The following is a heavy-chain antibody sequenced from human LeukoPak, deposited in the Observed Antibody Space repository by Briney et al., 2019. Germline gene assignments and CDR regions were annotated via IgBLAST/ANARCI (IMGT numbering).Heavy chain of an antibody. Sequence: PGGSLRLSCAASGFTFSSYAMHWVRQAPGKGLDWVAVIWYEGNNKYYGDSVKGRFTISRDNSKNTLYLQMNSLRAEDTAVYYCARDYGGNGPDYWGQGTLVTVSS. CDR1: GFTFSSYA. CDR2: IWYEGNNK. J-gene: IGHJ4*02. CDR3: ARDYGGNGPDY. D-gene: IGHD4-23*01. V-gene: IGHV3-33*08.